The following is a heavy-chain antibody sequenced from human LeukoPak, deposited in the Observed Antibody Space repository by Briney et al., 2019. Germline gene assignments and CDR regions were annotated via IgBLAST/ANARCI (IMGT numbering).Heavy chain of an antibody. D-gene: IGHD1-26*01. V-gene: IGHV1-18*01. Sequence: GASVKVSCKDSGYTLTSYGISWVRQAPGQGLEWMGWISAYNGNTNYAQKLQGRVTMTTDTSTSTAYMELRSLRSDDTAVYYCARPKRVGATNDPFDYWGQGTLVTVSS. CDR2: ISAYNGNT. CDR3: ARPKRVGATNDPFDY. CDR1: GYTLTSYG. J-gene: IGHJ4*02.